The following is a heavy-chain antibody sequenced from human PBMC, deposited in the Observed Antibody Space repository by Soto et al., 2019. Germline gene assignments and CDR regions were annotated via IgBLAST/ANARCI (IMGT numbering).Heavy chain of an antibody. D-gene: IGHD2-2*01. CDR3: ARVVPADIYYYYYGMDV. V-gene: IGHV4-34*01. CDR1: GGSFSGYY. J-gene: IGHJ6*02. Sequence: SETLSLTCAVYGGSFSGYYWSWIRQPPGKGLEWIGEINHSGSTNYNPSLKSRVTISVDTSKNQFSLKLSSVTAADTAVYYCARVVPADIYYYYYGMDVWGQGTTVTVSS. CDR2: INHSGST.